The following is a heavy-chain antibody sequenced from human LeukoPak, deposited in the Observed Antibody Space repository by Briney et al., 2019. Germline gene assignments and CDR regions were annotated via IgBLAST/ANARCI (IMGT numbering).Heavy chain of an antibody. CDR3: ARHEVRGIESWFDP. V-gene: IGHV4-59*08. CDR2: IYYSGST. J-gene: IGHJ5*02. Sequence: PSETLSLTCTVSGGSISSYYWSWIRQPPGKGLEWIGYIYYSGSTNYNPPLKSRVTISVDTSKNQFSLKLSSVTAADTAVYYCARHEVRGIESWFDPWGQGTLVTVSS. D-gene: IGHD3-10*01. CDR1: GGSISSYY.